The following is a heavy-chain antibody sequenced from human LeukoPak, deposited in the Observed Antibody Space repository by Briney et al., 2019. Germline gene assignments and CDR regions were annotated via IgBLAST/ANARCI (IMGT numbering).Heavy chain of an antibody. CDR3: ARDRGIAAAGLFDY. CDR1: GFTFSSYS. CDR2: ISSSSSYI. Sequence: PGGSLRLSCAASGFTFSSYSMNWVRQAPGKGLEWVSSISSSSSYIYYADSMKGRFTISRDNAKNSLYLQMNSLRAEDTAVYYCARDRGIAAAGLFDYWGQGTLVTVSS. V-gene: IGHV3-21*01. J-gene: IGHJ4*02. D-gene: IGHD6-13*01.